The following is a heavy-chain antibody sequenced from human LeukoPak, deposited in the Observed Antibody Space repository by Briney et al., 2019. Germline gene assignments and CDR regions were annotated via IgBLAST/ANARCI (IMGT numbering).Heavy chain of an antibody. Sequence: GGSLRLSCAASGFTFSSYGMHWVRQAPGKGLEWVAVIWYDGSNKYYADSVKGRFTISRDNSKNTLYLQMNSLRAEDTAVYYYAKDPIEDSSGYYFDYWGQGTLVTVSS. CDR3: AKDPIEDSSGYYFDY. D-gene: IGHD3-22*01. CDR2: IWYDGSNK. J-gene: IGHJ4*02. CDR1: GFTFSSYG. V-gene: IGHV3-33*06.